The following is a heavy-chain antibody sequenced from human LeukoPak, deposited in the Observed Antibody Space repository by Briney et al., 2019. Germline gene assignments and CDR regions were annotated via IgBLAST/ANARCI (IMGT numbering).Heavy chain of an antibody. CDR3: AKSDYYDSSGHPSSFDY. D-gene: IGHD3-22*01. CDR2: ISGGGGNT. V-gene: IGHV3-23*01. CDR1: GFTFRFYA. Sequence: GGSLRLSCAASGFTFRFYAISWVRQAPGKGLEWVSAISGGGGNTYYADSAKGRFTISRDNSKNTLYLQMNSLRVEDTAIYYCAKSDYYDSSGHPSSFDYWGRGTLVTVSS. J-gene: IGHJ4*02.